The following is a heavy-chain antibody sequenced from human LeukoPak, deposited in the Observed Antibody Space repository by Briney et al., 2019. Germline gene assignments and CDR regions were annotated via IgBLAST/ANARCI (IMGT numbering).Heavy chain of an antibody. CDR1: GFTFSSYS. CDR2: ISSSSSYI. D-gene: IGHD2-21*02. CDR3: AREEGTDCGGDCYSGY. J-gene: IGHJ4*02. Sequence: KPGGSLRLSCGAPGFTFSSYSMNWVRQAPGKGPEWVSSISSSSSYIYYADSVKGRFTVSRDNAKNSLYLQMNSLRAEDTAVYYCAREEGTDCGGDCYSGYWGQGTLVTVSS. V-gene: IGHV3-21*01.